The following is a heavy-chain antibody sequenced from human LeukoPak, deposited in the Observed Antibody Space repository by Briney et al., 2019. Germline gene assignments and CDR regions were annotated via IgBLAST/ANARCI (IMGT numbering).Heavy chain of an antibody. J-gene: IGHJ4*02. CDR1: GGSISSYY. Sequence: SETLSLTCTVSGGSISSYYWSWIRQPPGKGLEWIGYIYYSGSTNYNPPLKSRVTISVDTSKNQFSLKLSSVAAADTAVYYCARGQALYYLSASYYFDYWGQGTLVTVSS. D-gene: IGHD1-26*01. CDR2: IYYSGST. V-gene: IGHV4-59*01. CDR3: ARGQALYYLSASYYFDY.